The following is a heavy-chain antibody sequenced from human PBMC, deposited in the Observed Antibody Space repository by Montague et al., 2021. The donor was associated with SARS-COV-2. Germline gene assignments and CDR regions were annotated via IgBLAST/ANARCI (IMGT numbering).Heavy chain of an antibody. D-gene: IGHD3-9*01. J-gene: IGHJ5*02. CDR2: IYYSGST. V-gene: IGHV4-39*01. CDR1: GGSISSSSYY. CDR3: ARPVSYYDILSSSTNWFDP. Sequence: SETLSLTCTVSGGSISSSSYYWGWIRQPPGKGLEWIGSIYYSGSTCYNPSLKSRVTISVDTSKNQFSLKLSSVTAADTAVYYCARPVSYYDILSSSTNWFDPWGQGTLVTVSS.